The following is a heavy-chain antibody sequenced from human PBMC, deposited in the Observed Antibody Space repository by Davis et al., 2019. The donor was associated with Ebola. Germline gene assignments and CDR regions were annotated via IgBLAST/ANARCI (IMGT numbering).Heavy chain of an antibody. V-gene: IGHV1-18*01. Sequence: AASVKVSCKAAGYTFTTYFISWVRQAPGQGPEWMGWISAFNGKTNYAQKFQGRVTMTTDTSTSTAYMELRSLRSDDTAVYYCARDGMDSSSLWGQGTLVTVSS. CDR1: GYTFTTYF. CDR3: ARDGMDSSSL. J-gene: IGHJ4*02. CDR2: ISAFNGKT. D-gene: IGHD6-13*01.